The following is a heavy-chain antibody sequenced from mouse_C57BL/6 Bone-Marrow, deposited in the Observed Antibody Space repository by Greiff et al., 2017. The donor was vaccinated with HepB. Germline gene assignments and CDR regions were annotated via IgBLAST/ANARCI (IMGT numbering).Heavy chain of an antibody. CDR2: IYPSDGST. J-gene: IGHJ2*01. V-gene: IGHV1-85*01. CDR3: ARERGLPYFDY. Sequence: LQQPGAELVKPGASVKVSCKASGYTFTSYEINWVKQRPVQGLEWIGWIYPSDGSTKYNEKFKGKATLTVDTSSSTAYMQLRRLTSADSAVYFCARERGLPYFDYWGQGTTLTVSA. CDR1: GYTFTSYE.